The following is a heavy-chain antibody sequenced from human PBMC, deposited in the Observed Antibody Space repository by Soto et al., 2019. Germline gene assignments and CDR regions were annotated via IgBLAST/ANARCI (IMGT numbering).Heavy chain of an antibody. CDR1: GLTVGRNY. Sequence: EEQLVESGGGLVQPGGSLRLSCAASGLTVGRNYMSWVRQAPGKGLEWVSVIYSGDDTYYADSVRGRFTIYRDNSKNTLLLQMNNVRAEDTAVYYCARDRGGGYCTGTSCYGIYLDVWGKGTTVIVSS. CDR3: ARDRGGGYCTGTSCYGIYLDV. D-gene: IGHD2-2*01. CDR2: IYSGDDT. V-gene: IGHV3-66*01. J-gene: IGHJ6*03.